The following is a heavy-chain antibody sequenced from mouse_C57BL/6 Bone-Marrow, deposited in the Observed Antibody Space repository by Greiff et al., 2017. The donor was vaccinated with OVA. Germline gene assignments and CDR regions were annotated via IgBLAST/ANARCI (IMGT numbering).Heavy chain of an antibody. V-gene: IGHV14-1*01. CDR2: IDPEDGDT. D-gene: IGHD2-5*01. CDR3: TTLAYYSNSWFAY. Sequence: VHVKQSGAELVRPGASVKLSCTASGFNIKDYYMHWVKQRPEQGLEWIGRIDPEDGDTEYAPKFQGKATMTADTSSNTAYLQLSSLTSEDTAVYYCTTLAYYSNSWFAYWGQGTLVTVSA. CDR1: GFNIKDYY. J-gene: IGHJ3*01.